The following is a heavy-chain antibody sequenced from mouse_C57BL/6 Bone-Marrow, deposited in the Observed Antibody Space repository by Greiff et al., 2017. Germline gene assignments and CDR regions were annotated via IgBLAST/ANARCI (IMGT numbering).Heavy chain of an antibody. CDR2: INYDGSST. D-gene: IGHD4-1*01. Sequence: EVQRVESEGGLVQPGSSMKLSCTASGFTFSDYYMAWVRQVPEKGLEWVANINYDGSSTYYLDSLKSRFIISRDNAKNILYLQMSSLKSEDTATYYCARVWDGDYFDYWGQGTTLTVSS. J-gene: IGHJ2*01. CDR1: GFTFSDYY. V-gene: IGHV5-16*01. CDR3: ARVWDGDYFDY.